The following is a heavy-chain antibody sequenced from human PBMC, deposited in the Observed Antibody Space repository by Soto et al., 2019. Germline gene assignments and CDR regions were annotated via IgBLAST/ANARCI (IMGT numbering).Heavy chain of an antibody. Sequence: SVKVSCKASGGTFSSYAISWVRQAPGQGLEWMGGIIPIFGTANYAQKFQGRVTITADESTSTAYMELSSLRSEDTAVYYCARNAGYCSSTSCHHAYYYYGMDVWGQGTTVTVSS. CDR2: IIPIFGTA. V-gene: IGHV1-69*13. J-gene: IGHJ6*02. CDR1: GGTFSSYA. D-gene: IGHD2-2*01. CDR3: ARNAGYCSSTSCHHAYYYYGMDV.